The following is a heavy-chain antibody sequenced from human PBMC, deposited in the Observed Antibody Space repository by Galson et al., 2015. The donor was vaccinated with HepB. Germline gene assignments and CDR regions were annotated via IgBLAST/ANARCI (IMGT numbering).Heavy chain of an antibody. J-gene: IGHJ6*03. V-gene: IGHV1-69*13. Sequence: SVKVPCKASGGTFSSYAISWVRQSPGQGLEWMGGIIPIFGTANYAQKFQGRVTITADESTSTAYMELSSLRSEDTAVYYCASLPMYYYDSSGPTHPYYYYMDVWGKGTTVTVSS. CDR1: GGTFSSYA. D-gene: IGHD3-22*01. CDR2: IIPIFGTA. CDR3: ASLPMYYYDSSGPTHPYYYYMDV.